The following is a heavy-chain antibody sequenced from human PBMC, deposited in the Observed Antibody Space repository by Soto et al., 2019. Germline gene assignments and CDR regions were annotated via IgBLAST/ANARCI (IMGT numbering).Heavy chain of an antibody. CDR1: GFSLTTSGVG. CDR3: AHRVLRTVFGLVTTTAIYFDF. J-gene: IGHJ4*02. Sequence: QITLKESGPPVVRPTETLTLTCKFSGFSLTTSGVGVGWIRQSAGKAPEWLALIYWDDDKRYSASLKSRLTITKDTSKNQVVLTVSDLDPTDTATYYCAHRVLRTVFGLVTTTAIYFDFWGQGTPVAVSS. CDR2: IYWDDDK. V-gene: IGHV2-5*02. D-gene: IGHD3-3*01.